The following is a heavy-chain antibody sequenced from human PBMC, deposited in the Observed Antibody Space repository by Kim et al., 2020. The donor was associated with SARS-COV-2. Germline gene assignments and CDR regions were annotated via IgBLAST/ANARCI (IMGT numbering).Heavy chain of an antibody. Sequence: GESLKISCKGSGYSFTSYWIGWVRQMPGKGLEWMGIIYPGDSDTRYSPSFQGQVTISADKSISTAYLQWSSLKASDTAMYYCARSGPNFVYLYCSGGSCFETVFDYWGQGTLVTVSS. D-gene: IGHD2-15*01. V-gene: IGHV5-51*01. CDR3: ARSGPNFVYLYCSGGSCFETVFDY. CDR1: GYSFTSYW. J-gene: IGHJ4*02. CDR2: IYPGDSDT.